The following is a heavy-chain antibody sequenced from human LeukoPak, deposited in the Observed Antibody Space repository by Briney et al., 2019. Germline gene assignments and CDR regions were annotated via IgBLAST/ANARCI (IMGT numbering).Heavy chain of an antibody. Sequence: PGGSLRLSCAASGFTFSDYYMSWIRQAPGKGLEWVSYISSSSSYTNYADSVKGRFTISRDNAKNSLYLQMNSLRAEDTAVYYCARIHNLGILAHFDYWGQGTLVTVSS. CDR3: ARIHNLGILAHFDY. J-gene: IGHJ4*02. CDR2: ISSSSSYT. CDR1: GFTFSDYY. V-gene: IGHV3-11*06. D-gene: IGHD1-1*01.